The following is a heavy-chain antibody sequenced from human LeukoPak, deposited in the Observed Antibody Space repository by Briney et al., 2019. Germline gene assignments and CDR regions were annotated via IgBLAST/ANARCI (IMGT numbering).Heavy chain of an antibody. CDR2: INPNSGGT. CDR3: ARHPTSWYGYYMDA. J-gene: IGHJ6*03. Sequence: GASVKVSCKASGYTFTGYYMHWVRQAPGQGLEWMGWINPNSGGTNYAQKLQGRVTMTTDTSTSTAYMELRSLRSDDTAVYYCARHPTSWYGYYMDAWGKGTTVTISS. V-gene: IGHV1-2*02. CDR1: GYTFTGYY. D-gene: IGHD6-13*01.